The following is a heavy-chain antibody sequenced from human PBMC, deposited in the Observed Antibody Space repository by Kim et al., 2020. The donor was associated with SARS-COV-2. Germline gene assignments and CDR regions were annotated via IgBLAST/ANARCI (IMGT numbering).Heavy chain of an antibody. Sequence: GGSLRLSCAASGFTFSSYEMNWVRQAPGKGLEWVSYSSGNGNNIFYADSVKGRFSISRDNAKNSLYLQMNSLRAEDTAVYYCARGDYNTGWFTHFDYWGQGTLVTVSS. CDR1: GFTFSSYE. CDR2: SSGNGNNI. CDR3: ARGDYNTGWFTHFDY. J-gene: IGHJ4*02. V-gene: IGHV3-48*03. D-gene: IGHD6-19*01.